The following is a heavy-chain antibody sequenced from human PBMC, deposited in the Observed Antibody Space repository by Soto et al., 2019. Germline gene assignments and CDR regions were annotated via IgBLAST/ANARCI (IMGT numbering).Heavy chain of an antibody. V-gene: IGHV3-23*01. Sequence: GGSLRLSCAASGFTFSSYAMSWVRRAPGKGLEWVSAISGSGGSTYYADSVKGRFTISRDNSKNTLYLQMNSLRAEDTAVYYCAKDLSSIQLALDYWGQGTLVTVSS. CDR3: AKDLSSIQLALDY. CDR2: ISGSGGST. D-gene: IGHD5-18*01. CDR1: GFTFSSYA. J-gene: IGHJ4*02.